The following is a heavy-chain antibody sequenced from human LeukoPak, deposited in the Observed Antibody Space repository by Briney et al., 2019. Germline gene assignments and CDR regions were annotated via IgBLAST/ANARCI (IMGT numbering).Heavy chain of an antibody. D-gene: IGHD3-3*01. V-gene: IGHV1-18*01. CDR1: GYTFTSYG. Sequence: GASVKVSCKASGYTFTSYGISWVRQAPGQGLEWMGWISAYNGNTNYAQKLQGRVTMTTDTSTSTAYMELRSLRSDDTAVYYCARELRGYDSPDCDYWGQGTLVTVSS. CDR3: ARELRGYDSPDCDY. J-gene: IGHJ4*02. CDR2: ISAYNGNT.